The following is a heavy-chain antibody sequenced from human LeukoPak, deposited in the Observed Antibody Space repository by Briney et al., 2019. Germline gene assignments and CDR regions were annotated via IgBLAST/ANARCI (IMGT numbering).Heavy chain of an antibody. D-gene: IGHD3-22*01. CDR2: IYYSGST. V-gene: IGHV4-59*08. CDR3: ARQISYYYDSSGDGAFDI. Sequence: SETLSLTCTVSGGSISSYFWSWIRQPPGKGLEWIGYIYYSGSTNYNPSLKSRVTMSVDTSKNQFSLKLSSVTAADTAVYYCARQISYYYDSSGDGAFDIWGQGTMVTVSS. J-gene: IGHJ3*02. CDR1: GGSISSYF.